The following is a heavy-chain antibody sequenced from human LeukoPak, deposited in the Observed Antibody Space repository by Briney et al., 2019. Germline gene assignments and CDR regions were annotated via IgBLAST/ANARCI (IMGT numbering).Heavy chain of an antibody. D-gene: IGHD6-13*01. CDR3: ARVSHSQQPLDY. Sequence: GGSLRLSCAASGFSLSSYYMNWVRQAPGKGLECLAYIDGSGSTAYYVDSVKGRFTLSRDNTKNSLYLQMNSLRAEDTAVYYCARVSHSQQPLDYWGQGTLVTVSS. J-gene: IGHJ4*02. CDR2: IDGSGSTA. V-gene: IGHV3-48*03. CDR1: GFSLSSYY.